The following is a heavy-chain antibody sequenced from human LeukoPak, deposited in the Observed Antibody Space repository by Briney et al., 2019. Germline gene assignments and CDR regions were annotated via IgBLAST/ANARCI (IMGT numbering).Heavy chain of an antibody. Sequence: GGSLRLSCAASGFTFSSYAMSWVRQAPGKGLEWVSAISGSGDSTYYADSVKGRFTISRDNSKNTLYLQMNSLRAEDTAVYYCAKGFGYDSSGYYFDYWGQGTLVTVSS. CDR2: ISGSGDST. J-gene: IGHJ4*02. CDR3: AKGFGYDSSGYYFDY. D-gene: IGHD3-22*01. CDR1: GFTFSSYA. V-gene: IGHV3-23*01.